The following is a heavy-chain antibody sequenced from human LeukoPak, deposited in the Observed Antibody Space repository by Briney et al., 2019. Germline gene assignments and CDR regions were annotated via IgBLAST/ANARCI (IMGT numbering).Heavy chain of an antibody. V-gene: IGHV3-23*01. D-gene: IGHD3-22*01. CDR1: GFTFSSYA. Sequence: GGSLRLSCAASGFTFSSYAMSWVRQAPGKGLEWVSAILASGGSMYYADSVRGRFTISRDNSKNTLYLRMNSLRAKDTAVYYCAKNYYDSSGPWVWFFDLWGRGTLVTVSS. CDR2: ILASGGSM. CDR3: AKNYYDSSGPWVWFFDL. J-gene: IGHJ2*01.